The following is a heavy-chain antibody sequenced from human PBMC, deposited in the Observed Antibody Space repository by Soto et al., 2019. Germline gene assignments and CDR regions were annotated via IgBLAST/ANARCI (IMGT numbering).Heavy chain of an antibody. CDR1: GGTYGTYA. CDR2: IIPMFGTT. V-gene: IGHV1-69*06. J-gene: IGHJ6*02. D-gene: IGHD3-22*01. CDR3: ATDPHPKGEYDSRPLYGMDV. Sequence: QVQLVQSGAEVKKPGSSVRVSCKASGGTYGTYAISWVRQAPGQGLEWMGGIIPMFGTTKYAQKGRGRVTITADKPTTTACMELSSLRFEDAAVYYCATDPHPKGEYDSRPLYGMDVWCPGTRFTFSS.